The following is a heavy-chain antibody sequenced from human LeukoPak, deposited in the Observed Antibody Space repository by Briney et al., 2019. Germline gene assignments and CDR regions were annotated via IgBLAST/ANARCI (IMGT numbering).Heavy chain of an antibody. CDR3: ARVGGDDSTGHYSVDY. J-gene: IGHJ4*02. CDR1: GYSITSTYW. Sequence: PSETLSLTCAVSGYSITSTYWWGWIRQTPGRRLEWTGRLHHSGSTSYSPSLKSRVTISVDTSKNQFSLRLSSVTAADTAVYYCARVGGDDSTGHYSVDYWGRGTLVTVSS. CDR2: LHHSGST. D-gene: IGHD3-22*01. V-gene: IGHV4-38-2*01.